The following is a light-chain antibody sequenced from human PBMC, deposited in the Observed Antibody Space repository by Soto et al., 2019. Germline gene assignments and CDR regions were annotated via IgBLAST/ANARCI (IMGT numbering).Light chain of an antibody. Sequence: TLCLSARQRAILSSMPSQNVGSSYLAWYQQKPGQAPRLLIYAASSRATGIPDRFSGSGSGTDFTLTISRLEPEDFAVYYCQQSGISLWRFGQGAKVDI. CDR3: QQSGISLWR. CDR1: QNVGSSY. CDR2: AAS. V-gene: IGKV3-20*01. J-gene: IGKJ1*01.